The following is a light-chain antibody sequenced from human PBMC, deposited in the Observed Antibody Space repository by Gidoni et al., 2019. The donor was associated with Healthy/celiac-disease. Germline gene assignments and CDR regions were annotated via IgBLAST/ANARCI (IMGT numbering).Light chain of an antibody. Sequence: DIVKTQSPDSLAVSLGERATINCNSRQSVLYSSNNKNYLAWYQQKPGQPPKLLIYWASTRESGVPDRFSGSGSGTDFTLTISSLQAEDVAVYYCQQYYSTPAYTFGQGTKLEIK. J-gene: IGKJ2*01. CDR3: QQYYSTPAYT. CDR2: WAS. CDR1: QSVLYSSNNKNY. V-gene: IGKV4-1*01.